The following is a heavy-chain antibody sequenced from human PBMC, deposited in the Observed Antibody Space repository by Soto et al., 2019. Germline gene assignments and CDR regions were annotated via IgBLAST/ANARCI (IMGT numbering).Heavy chain of an antibody. D-gene: IGHD2-2*01. CDR1: GFTFSIYG. CDR3: ARNRIYCSSTSCYPYYFDY. V-gene: IGHV3-NL1*01. CDR2: IYSGGST. J-gene: IGHJ4*02. Sequence: GGSLRLSCAASGFTFSIYGMHWFRQAPGKGLEWVSVIYSGGSTYYADSVKGRFTISRDNSKNTLYLQMNSLRAEDTAVYYCARNRIYCSSTSCYPYYFDYWGQGTLVTVSS.